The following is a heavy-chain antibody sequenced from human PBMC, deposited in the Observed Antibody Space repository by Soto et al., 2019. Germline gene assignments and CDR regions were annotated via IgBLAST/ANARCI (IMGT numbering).Heavy chain of an antibody. CDR2: IIPIFGTA. CDR3: ARRDGYPRGAFDI. Sequence: SVKVSCKASGGTFSSYAISWVRQAPGQGLEWMGGIIPIFGTANYAQKFQGRVTITADKSTSTAYMELSSLRSEDTAVYYCARRDGYPRGAFDIWGQGTMVTVSS. CDR1: GGTFSSYA. V-gene: IGHV1-69*06. J-gene: IGHJ3*02. D-gene: IGHD5-12*01.